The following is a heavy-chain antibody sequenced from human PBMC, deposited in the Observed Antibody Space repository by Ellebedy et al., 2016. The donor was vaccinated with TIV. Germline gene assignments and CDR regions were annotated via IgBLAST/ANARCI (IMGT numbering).Heavy chain of an antibody. D-gene: IGHD4-17*01. CDR1: GGSFSSFA. V-gene: IGHV1-69*13. Sequence: ASVKVSXKASGGSFSSFAISWVRQAPGQGLEWMGGTIPIFDTPNYAQSFQGRLTITADESTSTVYMELNSLTSDDTAIYYCAHDYGDLWGRGTLITVSS. CDR3: AHDYGDL. CDR2: TIPIFDTP. J-gene: IGHJ2*01.